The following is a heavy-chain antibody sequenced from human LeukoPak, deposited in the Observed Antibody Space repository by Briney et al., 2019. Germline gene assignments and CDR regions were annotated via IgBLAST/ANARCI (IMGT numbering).Heavy chain of an antibody. V-gene: IGHV1-69*13. Sequence: VASVKVSFKASGGSFTFTSHAISWVRQAPGQGLEWMGGIIPIYGSATYAQRFQGRVTITSDESTRTVYMELSSLRPEDSAMHYCAGFFYDNSGAAFDIWGQGTMVTVSS. CDR2: IIPIYGSA. J-gene: IGHJ3*02. CDR3: AGFFYDNSGAAFDI. D-gene: IGHD3-22*01. CDR1: GGSFTFTSHA.